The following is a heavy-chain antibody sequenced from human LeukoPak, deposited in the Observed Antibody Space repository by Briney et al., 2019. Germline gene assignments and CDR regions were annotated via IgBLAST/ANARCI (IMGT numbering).Heavy chain of an antibody. D-gene: IGHD1-26*01. Sequence: PGGSLRLSCVTSGFTFSDYFMNWIRQAPGKGPEWLSFINSDGNNIYYRDSVKGRFTISRDNAKKTLYLEMNNLRVDDTAIYYCARRKDSGSFYYYMDVWGKGTTVTVSS. V-gene: IGHV3-11*04. CDR3: ARRKDSGSFYYYMDV. CDR1: GFTFSDYF. J-gene: IGHJ6*03. CDR2: INSDGNNI.